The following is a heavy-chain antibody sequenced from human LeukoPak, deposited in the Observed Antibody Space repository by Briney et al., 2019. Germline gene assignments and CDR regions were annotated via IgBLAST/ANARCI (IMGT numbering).Heavy chain of an antibody. CDR2: INSDGSST. CDR1: GFTFSSYW. Sequence: GGSLRLSCAASGFTFSSYWMHWVRHAPGKGLVWVSRINSDGSSTSYADSVKGRFTISRDNAQNSLYLQMNSLRADDTAVYYCGFSSSGWAGLDYWGQGTLVTVSS. J-gene: IGHJ4*02. D-gene: IGHD6-19*01. V-gene: IGHV3-74*01. CDR3: GFSSSGWAGLDY.